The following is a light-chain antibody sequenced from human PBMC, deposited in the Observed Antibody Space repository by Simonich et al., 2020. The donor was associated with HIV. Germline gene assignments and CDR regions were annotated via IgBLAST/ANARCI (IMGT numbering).Light chain of an antibody. V-gene: IGKV4-1*01. CDR2: WAS. J-gene: IGKJ3*01. CDR3: QQYYSTPFT. Sequence: DIVMTQAPDSLAVSLGERATLDCKSHQSVLSSSNNKNYLAWYQQKPGQTPKLLIYWASTRESGVPDRFSGSGSGTDFTLTISSLQAEDVAVYYCQQYYSTPFTFGPGTKVDFK. CDR1: QSVLSSSNNKNY.